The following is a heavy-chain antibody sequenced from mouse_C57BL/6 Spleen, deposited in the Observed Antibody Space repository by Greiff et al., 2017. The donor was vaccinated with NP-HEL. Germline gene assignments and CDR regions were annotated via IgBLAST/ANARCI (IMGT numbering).Heavy chain of an antibody. V-gene: IGHV5-9*01. Sequence: EVQLVESGGGLVKPGGSLKLSCAASGFTFSSYTMSWVRQTPEKRLEWVATISGGGGNTYYPDSVKGRFTISRDNAKNTLYLQMSSLRSEDTALYYCASPGYYGSLFAYWGQGTLVTVSA. CDR2: ISGGGGNT. D-gene: IGHD1-1*01. CDR3: ASPGYYGSLFAY. J-gene: IGHJ3*01. CDR1: GFTFSSYT.